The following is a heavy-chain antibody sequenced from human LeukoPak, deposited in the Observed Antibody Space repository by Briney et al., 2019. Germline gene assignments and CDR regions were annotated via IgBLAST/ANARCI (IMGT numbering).Heavy chain of an antibody. CDR1: GGSFSDYY. CDR3: ARDFDTSGYYFHY. D-gene: IGHD3-22*01. V-gene: IGHV4-34*01. Sequence: SETLSLTCAVYGGSFSDYYWSWIRQPPGKGLGWIGEINHSGTTVYSPSLKSRLTISLDTSKNQFSLKLTSVTAADTAVYYCARDFDTSGYYFHYWGQGTLVTVSS. CDR2: INHSGTT. J-gene: IGHJ4*02.